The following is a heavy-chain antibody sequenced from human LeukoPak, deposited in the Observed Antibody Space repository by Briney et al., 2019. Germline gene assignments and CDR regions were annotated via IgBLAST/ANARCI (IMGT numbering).Heavy chain of an antibody. D-gene: IGHD6-19*01. Sequence: GGSLRLSCAASGFTFSSYSMNWVRQAPGKGLEWVSSISSSSSYIYYADSVKGRVTISRDNAKNSLYLQMNSLRAEDTAVYYCARSGVAVADDYYYGMDVWGQGTTVTVSS. CDR3: ARSGVAVADDYYYGMDV. J-gene: IGHJ6*02. CDR1: GFTFSSYS. CDR2: ISSSSSYI. V-gene: IGHV3-21*01.